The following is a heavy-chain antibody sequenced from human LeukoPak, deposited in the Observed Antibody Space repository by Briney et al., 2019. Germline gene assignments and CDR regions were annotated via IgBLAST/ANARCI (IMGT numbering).Heavy chain of an antibody. D-gene: IGHD6-13*01. V-gene: IGHV5-51*01. CDR2: IYPGDSDT. J-gene: IGHJ3*02. CDR1: GYSFTSYW. CDR3: ARAVGIAAAGDAFDI. Sequence: GESLKISCKGSGYSFTSYWIGWVRQMPGKGLEWMGIIYPGDSDTRYSPSFQGQVTISADKSISTAYLQWSSLKASDTAMYYCARAVGIAAAGDAFDIWGQGTMVTVSS.